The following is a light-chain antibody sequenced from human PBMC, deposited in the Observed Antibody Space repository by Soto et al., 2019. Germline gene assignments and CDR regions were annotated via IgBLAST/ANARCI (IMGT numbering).Light chain of an antibody. Sequence: EIVLTQSPATLSLSPGERATLSCRASENVFGSLAWFQQKSGQAPRLLFFDASTRATGIPARFSCSGSGTDFTLTVSSLEPEDFATYYCQQRNSWPLTFGGGTKVEIK. V-gene: IGKV3-11*01. CDR3: QQRNSWPLT. CDR1: ENVFGS. CDR2: DAS. J-gene: IGKJ4*01.